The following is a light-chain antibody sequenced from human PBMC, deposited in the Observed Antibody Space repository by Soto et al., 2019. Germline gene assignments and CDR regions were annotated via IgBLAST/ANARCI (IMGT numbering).Light chain of an antibody. CDR1: RGVSANY. Sequence: ENLLTQSPGTLSLSPGEVATLSCRASRGVSANYLAWYQQKPGQAPTLLIYGASIRAAGIPDRFSGSGSGTDFTLTIRRLEPDDFAVYYCQQYGSSPRTFGQGTKVDIK. V-gene: IGKV3-20*01. J-gene: IGKJ1*01. CDR2: GAS. CDR3: QQYGSSPRT.